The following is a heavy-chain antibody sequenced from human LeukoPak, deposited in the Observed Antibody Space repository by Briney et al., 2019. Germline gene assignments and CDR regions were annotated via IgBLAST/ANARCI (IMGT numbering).Heavy chain of an antibody. V-gene: IGHV3-74*01. D-gene: IGHD1-20*01. CDR1: GFTFGSYW. CDR3: ARLTGTTSFDF. Sequence: GGSLTLSCAASGFTFGSYWMHWVRQPPGKGLLWVSHINGDGSFTSSADSVKGRFTISRDNAKNTLYLQMNGLRADDTAVYYCARLTGTTSFDFWGQGTLVTVSS. CDR2: INGDGSFT. J-gene: IGHJ4*02.